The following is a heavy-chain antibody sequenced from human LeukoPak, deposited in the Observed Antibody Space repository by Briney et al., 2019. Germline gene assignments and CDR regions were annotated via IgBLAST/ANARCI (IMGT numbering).Heavy chain of an antibody. CDR3: ARVNDCSGSSCFSRWFDP. Sequence: KPSETLSLTCAVYGGSFSGYYWSWIRQPPGKGLEWIGEINHSGSTNYNPSLKSRVTISVDTSKNQFSLRLSSVTAADTAVYYCARVNDCSGSSCFSRWFDPWGQGTLITVSS. D-gene: IGHD2-15*01. CDR2: INHSGST. V-gene: IGHV4-34*01. J-gene: IGHJ5*02. CDR1: GGSFSGYY.